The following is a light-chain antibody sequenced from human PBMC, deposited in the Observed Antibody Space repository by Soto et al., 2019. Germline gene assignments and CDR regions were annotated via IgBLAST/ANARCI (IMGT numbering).Light chain of an antibody. V-gene: IGKV1-39*01. CDR2: AAS. J-gene: IGKJ2*01. Sequence: DIQMTQSPSSLSASVGDRVTITCRASQSISSYLNWYQQKPGKAPKLLIYAASSLQSGVPSRFSGRGSGTAFTLTISSLQPEDFATYYCQQSYSTPVFGQGTKLEIK. CDR3: QQSYSTPV. CDR1: QSISSY.